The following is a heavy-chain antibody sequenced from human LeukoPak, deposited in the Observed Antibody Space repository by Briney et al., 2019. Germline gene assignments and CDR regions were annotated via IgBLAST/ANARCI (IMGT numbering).Heavy chain of an antibody. CDR1: GFTFSNVW. CDR2: IKSIADGGTT. CDR3: QGSSHEPDFCDH. Sequence: GGSLRLSCAASGFTFSNVWMSWVRQAPGKGLEGVGRIKSIADGGTTDYAAPVKGRFSISRDDSKNTLYLQMNSLKTEDTAVYYCQGSSHEPDFCDHWGQGTLVTVSS. D-gene: IGHD6-13*01. J-gene: IGHJ4*02. V-gene: IGHV3-15*01.